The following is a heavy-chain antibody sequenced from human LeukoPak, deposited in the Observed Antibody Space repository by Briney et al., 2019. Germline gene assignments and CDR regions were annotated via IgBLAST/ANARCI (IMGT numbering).Heavy chain of an antibody. CDR2: INHSGST. CDR1: GGSFSGYY. CDR3: ARHGYGDVPSDWYFDL. V-gene: IGHV4-34*01. Sequence: SETLSLTCAVYGGSFSGYYWSWIRQPPGKGLEWIGEINHSGSTNYNPSLKSRVTISVDTSKNQLSLKLSSVTAADTAVYYCARHGYGDVPSDWYFDLWGRGTLVTVSS. J-gene: IGHJ2*01. D-gene: IGHD4-17*01.